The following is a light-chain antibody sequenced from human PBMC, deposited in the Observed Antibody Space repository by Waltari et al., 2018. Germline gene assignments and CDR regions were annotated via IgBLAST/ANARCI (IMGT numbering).Light chain of an antibody. J-gene: IGKJ4*01. Sequence: DIQITQSPSSVSASVGDRVTITCRASQSIVNWLAWYQQRPGKAPKLLIYGASNLQGGVPSRFSGSVSGTDFTLTINNLQPEDFATYYCQQAFVEVSFAGGTRVEIK. CDR1: QSIVNW. V-gene: IGKV1-12*01. CDR3: QQAFVEVS. CDR2: GAS.